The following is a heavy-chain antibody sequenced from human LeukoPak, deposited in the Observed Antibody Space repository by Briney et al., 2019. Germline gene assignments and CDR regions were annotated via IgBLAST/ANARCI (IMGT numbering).Heavy chain of an antibody. CDR2: INPSGGST. D-gene: IGHD5-18*01. J-gene: IGHJ3*02. V-gene: IGHV1-46*01. CDR1: GYTFITYG. CDR3: ARERIQLWPRSADAFDI. Sequence: ASVKVSCKASGYTFITYGITWVRQAPGQGLEWMGIINPSGGSTSYAQKFQGRVTMTRDTSTSTVYMELSSLRSEDTAVYYCARERIQLWPRSADAFDIWGQGTMVTVSS.